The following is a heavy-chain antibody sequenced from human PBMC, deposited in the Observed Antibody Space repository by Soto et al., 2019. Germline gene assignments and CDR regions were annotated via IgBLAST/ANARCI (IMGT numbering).Heavy chain of an antibody. V-gene: IGHV1-2*04. CDR3: ARESGSGIFYYGMDV. J-gene: IGHJ6*02. CDR2: INPNSGGT. Sequence: ASVKVSCKASGYTFTGYYMHWVRQAPGQGLEWMGWINPNSGGTNYAQKFQGWVTMTRDTSISTAYMELSRLRSDDTAVYYCARESGSGIFYYGMDVWGQGTTVTVSS. D-gene: IGHD3-10*01. CDR1: GYTFTGYY.